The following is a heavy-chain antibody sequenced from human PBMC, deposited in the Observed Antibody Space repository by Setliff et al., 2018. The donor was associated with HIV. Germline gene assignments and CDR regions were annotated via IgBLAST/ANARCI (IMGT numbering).Heavy chain of an antibody. D-gene: IGHD4-17*01. CDR1: GGPISSSSYY. J-gene: IGHJ4*02. V-gene: IGHV4-39*01. Sequence: SETLSLTCTVSGGPISSSSYYWGWIRQPQGKGLEWIGSIYYSGSTYYNPSLKSRVTISVDTSKNQFSLKLSSVTAADTAVYYCASPTTVTTRYYFDYWGQGTLVTVSS. CDR3: ASPTTVTTRYYFDY. CDR2: IYYSGST.